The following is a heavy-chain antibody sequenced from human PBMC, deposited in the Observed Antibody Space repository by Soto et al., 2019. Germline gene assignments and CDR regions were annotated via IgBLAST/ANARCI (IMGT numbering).Heavy chain of an antibody. D-gene: IGHD5-18*01. Sequence: QVQLVQSGAEVKKPGASVKVSCKASGYTFTSYGINWVRQAPGQGVERMGWISAYNGNTNYAQKLQGRVTMTTDTSTSQAYMELSSLRSDDTAVYYCARVSYGTYVVDYWGQGTLVTVSS. V-gene: IGHV1-18*01. J-gene: IGHJ4*02. CDR2: ISAYNGNT. CDR1: GYTFTSYG. CDR3: ARVSYGTYVVDY.